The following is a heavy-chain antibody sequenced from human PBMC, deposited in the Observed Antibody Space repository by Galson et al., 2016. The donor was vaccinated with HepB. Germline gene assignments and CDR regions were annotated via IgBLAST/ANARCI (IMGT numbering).Heavy chain of an antibody. CDR2: IKQDGGDK. J-gene: IGHJ4*02. D-gene: IGHD3-3*01. CDR1: GFTLGSYW. CDR3: ARESEGVGVDVSMVTFFDN. Sequence: SLRLSCAASGFTLGSYWMSWVRQAPGKGLEWVANIKQDGGDKHYVDSVKGRFTISRDNARKSLFLQMNSLTAEDTAVYYCARESEGVGVDVSMVTFFDNWGQGILVTVSS. V-gene: IGHV3-7*01.